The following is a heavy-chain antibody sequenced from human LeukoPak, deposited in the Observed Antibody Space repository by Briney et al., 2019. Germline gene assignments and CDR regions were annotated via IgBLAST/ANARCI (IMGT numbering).Heavy chain of an antibody. CDR2: IYQTGST. Sequence: PSETLSLTCTVSGSSISSGYYWGWIRQPPGKGLEWIGSIYQTGSTYYNPSLKSRVTISVDTSKNQFSLKLSSVTAADTAVYYCARVSVANVYGSGAVDYWGQGTLVTGSS. D-gene: IGHD3-10*01. J-gene: IGHJ4*02. CDR3: ARVSVANVYGSGAVDY. CDR1: GSSISSGYY. V-gene: IGHV4-38-2*02.